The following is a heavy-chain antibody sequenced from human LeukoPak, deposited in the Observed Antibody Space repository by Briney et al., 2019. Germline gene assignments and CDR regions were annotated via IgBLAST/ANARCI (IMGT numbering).Heavy chain of an antibody. CDR3: ARRSFTYYGMDV. J-gene: IGHJ6*02. CDR2: IYYSGRT. CDR1: GGSISNCY. V-gene: IGHV4-59*08. Sequence: SETLSLTCNVSGGSISNCYWSWIRQAPGKGLEWIGYIYYSGRTSYNPSLKSRVTISVDTSNNQFSLELSSVTAADTAVYYCARRSFTYYGMDVWGQGTTVTVSS.